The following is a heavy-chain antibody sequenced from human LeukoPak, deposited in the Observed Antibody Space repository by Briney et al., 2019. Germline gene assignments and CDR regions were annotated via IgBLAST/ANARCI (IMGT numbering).Heavy chain of an antibody. CDR1: GYTFTGYF. CDR2: INPNSGGT. V-gene: IGHV1-2*02. Sequence: ASVKVSCKASGYTFTGYFVHWVRQAPGQGLEWLGWINPNSGGTNYAQKFQGRVSMTRDTSIGTAHMELRSLRSDDTAVYYCARDGPSPGAFDIWGQGTMVTVSS. CDR3: ARDGPSPGAFDI. J-gene: IGHJ3*02. D-gene: IGHD3/OR15-3a*01.